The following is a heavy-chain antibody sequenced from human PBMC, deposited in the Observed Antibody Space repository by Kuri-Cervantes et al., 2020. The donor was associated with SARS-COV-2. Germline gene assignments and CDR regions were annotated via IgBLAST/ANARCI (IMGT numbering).Heavy chain of an antibody. D-gene: IGHD6-19*01. J-gene: IGHJ4*02. Sequence: GGSLRLSCAASGFTCSSYAMSWVRQAPGKGLEWVSAISGSGGSTYYADSVKGRFTISRENSKNTLYLQINSLRAEDTAVYYCAKGAAEGGSGWLFDYWGQGTLVTVSS. V-gene: IGHV3-23*01. CDR2: ISGSGGST. CDR1: GFTCSSYA. CDR3: AKGAAEGGSGWLFDY.